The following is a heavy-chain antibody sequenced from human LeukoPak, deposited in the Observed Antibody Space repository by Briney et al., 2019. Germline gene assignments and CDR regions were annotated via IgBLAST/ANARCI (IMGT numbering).Heavy chain of an antibody. J-gene: IGHJ4*02. CDR1: GFTFSSYS. V-gene: IGHV3-48*04. D-gene: IGHD3-22*01. CDR2: ISSSSSTI. CDR3: ARVPATMIVVAPPHHLDY. Sequence: GGSLRLSCAASGFTFSSYSMNWVRQAPGKGLEWVSYISSSSSTIYYADSVKGRFTISRDNAKNSLYLQMNSLRAEDTAVYYCARVPATMIVVAPPHHLDYWGQGTLVTVSS.